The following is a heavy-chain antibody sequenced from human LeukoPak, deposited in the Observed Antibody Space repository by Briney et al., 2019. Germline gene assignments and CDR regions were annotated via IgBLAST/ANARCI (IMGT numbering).Heavy chain of an antibody. CDR3: ARGERYDFHFDY. CDR1: GGSFSGYY. J-gene: IGHJ4*02. V-gene: IGHV4-34*01. D-gene: IGHD3-3*01. CDR2: INHSGST. Sequence: SETLSLTCAVYGGSFSGYYWSWIRQPPGEGLEWIGEINHSGSTNYNPSLKSRVTISVDTSKNQFSLKLSSVTAADTAVYYCARGERYDFHFDYWGQGTLVTVSS.